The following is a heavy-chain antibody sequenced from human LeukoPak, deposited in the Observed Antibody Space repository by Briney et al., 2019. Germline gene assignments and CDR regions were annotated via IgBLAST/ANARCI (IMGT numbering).Heavy chain of an antibody. CDR3: ARDNRPLYDSSGSGWFDP. Sequence: SETLSLTCTVSGGSISSSSYYWGWIRQPPGKGLEWIGSIYYSGSTYYNPSLKSRVTISVDTSKNQFSLKLSSVTAADTAVYYCARDNRPLYDSSGSGWFDPWGQGTLVTVSS. CDR2: IYYSGST. J-gene: IGHJ5*02. V-gene: IGHV4-39*07. D-gene: IGHD3-22*01. CDR1: GGSISSSSYY.